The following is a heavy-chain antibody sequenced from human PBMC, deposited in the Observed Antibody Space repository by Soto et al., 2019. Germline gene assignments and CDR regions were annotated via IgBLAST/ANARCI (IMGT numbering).Heavy chain of an antibody. D-gene: IGHD1-26*01. CDR1: GYTLTELS. V-gene: IGHV1-24*01. Sequence: ASVKVSCKVSGYTLTELSMHWVRQAPGKGLEWMGGFDPEDGETIYAQKFQGRVTMTEDTSTDTAYMELSSLRSEDTAVYYCATSPGRSYPLPVRYWGQGTLVTVSS. CDR3: ATSPGRSYPLPVRY. J-gene: IGHJ4*02. CDR2: FDPEDGET.